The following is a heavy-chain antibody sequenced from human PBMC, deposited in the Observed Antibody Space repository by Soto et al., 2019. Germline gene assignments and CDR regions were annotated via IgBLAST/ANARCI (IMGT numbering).Heavy chain of an antibody. V-gene: IGHV3-15*01. J-gene: IGHJ4*02. CDR1: GFTFDNAW. Sequence: PGGSLRLSCAASGFTFDNAWISRVRQAPWKGLEWVGRIKSKTDGGTTDYAAPVKGRFTISRDDSKNTLYLQMNSLKAEDTGVYYCTTDGHWAGNTCHGNWGQRTLVTVSS. CDR2: IKSKTDGGTT. CDR3: TTDGHWAGNTCHGN. D-gene: IGHD6-19*01.